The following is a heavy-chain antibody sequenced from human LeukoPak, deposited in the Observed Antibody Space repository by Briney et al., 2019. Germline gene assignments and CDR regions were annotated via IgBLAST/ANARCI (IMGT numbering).Heavy chain of an antibody. CDR3: ARDPSGGYSYGYYYYYGMDV. V-gene: IGHV1-8*01. Sequence: ASVKVSCKASGYTFTSYDINWVRQATGQGLEWMGWMNPNSGNTGYAQKFQGRVTMTRNTSISTAYMELSSLRSEDTAVYYCARDPSGGYSYGYYYYYGMDVWGQGTTVTVSS. CDR2: MNPNSGNT. J-gene: IGHJ6*02. D-gene: IGHD5-18*01. CDR1: GYTFTSYD.